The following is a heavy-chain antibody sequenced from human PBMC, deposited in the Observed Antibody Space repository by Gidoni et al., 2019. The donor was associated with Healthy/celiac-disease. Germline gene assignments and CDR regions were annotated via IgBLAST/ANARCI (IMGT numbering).Heavy chain of an antibody. CDR3: ARDWQVTAIREPNYYYYGMDV. V-gene: IGHV4-39*07. D-gene: IGHD2-21*02. J-gene: IGHJ6*02. CDR2: IYYSGST. CDR1: GGSISSSSYY. Sequence: QLQLQESGPGLVKPSETLSLTCTVSGGSISSSSYYWGWIRQPPGKGLEWIGSIYYSGSTYYNPSLKSRVTISVDTSKNQFSLKLSSVTAADTAVYYCARDWQVTAIREPNYYYYGMDVWGQGTTVTVSS.